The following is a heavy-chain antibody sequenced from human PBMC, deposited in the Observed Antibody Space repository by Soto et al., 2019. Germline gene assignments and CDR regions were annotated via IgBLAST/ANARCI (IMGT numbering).Heavy chain of an antibody. J-gene: IGHJ5*02. Sequence: TSETLSLTCTVSGGSISSGGYYWSCIRQHPGKGLEWIGYIYYSGSTYYNPSLKSRVTISVDTSKNQFSLKLSSVTAADTAVYYCARDFPGNWFDPWGQGTLVTVSS. CDR1: GGSISSGGYY. CDR3: ARDFPGNWFDP. V-gene: IGHV4-31*03. CDR2: IYYSGST. D-gene: IGHD3-10*01.